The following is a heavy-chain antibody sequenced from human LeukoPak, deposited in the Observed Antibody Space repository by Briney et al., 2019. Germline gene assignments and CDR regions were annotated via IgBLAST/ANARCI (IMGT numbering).Heavy chain of an antibody. CDR2: ISSSGSTI. D-gene: IGHD3-22*01. V-gene: IGHV3-11*04. CDR3: ARERRQYLDYYDSSGYYGDAFDI. J-gene: IGHJ3*02. Sequence: GGSLRLSCAASGFTFSDYYMSWIRQAPGKGLEWVSYISSSGSTIYYADSVKGRFTISRDNAKNSLYLQMNSLRAEDTAVYYCARERRQYLDYYDSSGYYGDAFDIWGQGTMVTVSS. CDR1: GFTFSDYY.